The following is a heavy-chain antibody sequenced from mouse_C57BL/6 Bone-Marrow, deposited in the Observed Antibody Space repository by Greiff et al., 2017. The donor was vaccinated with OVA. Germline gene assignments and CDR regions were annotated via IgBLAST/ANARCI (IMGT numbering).Heavy chain of an antibody. Sequence: EVKLMESGGGLVKPGGSLKLSCAASGFTFSDYGMHWVRQAPEKGLEWVAYISSGSSTIYYADTVKGRFTISRDNAKNTLFLQMTSLRSEDTAMYYCAKEGMYGLSYSNYVDYAMDYWGQGTSVTVSS. D-gene: IGHD2-5*01. J-gene: IGHJ4*01. V-gene: IGHV5-17*01. CDR2: ISSGSSTI. CDR3: AKEGMYGLSYSNYVDYAMDY. CDR1: GFTFSDYG.